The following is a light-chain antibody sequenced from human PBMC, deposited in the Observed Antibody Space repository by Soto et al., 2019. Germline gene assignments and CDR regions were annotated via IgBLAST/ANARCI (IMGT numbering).Light chain of an antibody. Sequence: EIVLTQSPGTLSLSPGERATLSCRASQSVSSSYLAWYQQKPGQAPRLLIYGASSRATGIPDRFSGSGSGTDFTLTINRLEPEDFELYYCQQYGGSPITFGQGTRLEIK. V-gene: IGKV3-20*01. J-gene: IGKJ5*01. CDR1: QSVSSSY. CDR3: QQYGGSPIT. CDR2: GAS.